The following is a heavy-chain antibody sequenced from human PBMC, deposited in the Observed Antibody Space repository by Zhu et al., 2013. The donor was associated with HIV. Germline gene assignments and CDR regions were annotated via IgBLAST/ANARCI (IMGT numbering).Heavy chain of an antibody. CDR1: GYTFTSYD. CDR2: LYPDSPNI. D-gene: IGHD2-2*01. Sequence: QVQLVQSGAEVKQPGASVRVSCKASGYTFTSYDISWVRQAAGQGLEWMGWLYPDSPNIVQKFQGRVTLTRDTSMSTAYLELRSLTFDDTAVYYCARGGDGVGVVVGSCTYLGPDGNPVGRPSVLPGRCDS. CDR3: ARGGDGVGVVVGSCTYLGPDGNPVGRPSVLPGRCDS. J-gene: IGHJ5*01. V-gene: IGHV1-8*01.